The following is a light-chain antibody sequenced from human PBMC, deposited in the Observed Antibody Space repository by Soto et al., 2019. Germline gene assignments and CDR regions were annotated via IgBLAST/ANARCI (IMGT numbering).Light chain of an antibody. Sequence: EIVLTQSPDTLSLSPGERATLSCWASHSVTTHLAWFQQRPGQTPRLLIDDASTRAPGIPARFSGRGSGADFTLTISSLEPEDFAVYYCQQRSDSITFGQGTRLEIK. J-gene: IGKJ5*01. CDR3: QQRSDSIT. V-gene: IGKV3-11*01. CDR1: HSVTTH. CDR2: DAS.